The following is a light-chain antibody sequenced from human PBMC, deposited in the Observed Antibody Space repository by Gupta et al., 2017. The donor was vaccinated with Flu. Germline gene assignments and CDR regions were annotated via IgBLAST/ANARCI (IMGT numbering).Light chain of an antibody. CDR1: QSILYSSNNKDY. J-gene: IGKJ4*01. V-gene: IGKV4-1*01. CDR2: WAS. CDR3: QQEYGIPLGA. Sequence: DIVMTQSPDSLAVSLGERATINCKSSQSILYSSNNKDYLAWYQQKPGQPPKLLIYWASTREPGVTDRFSGSGSGKHFTLTISSRQAEDVAVYYCQQEYGIPLGALGGGTKVEIK.